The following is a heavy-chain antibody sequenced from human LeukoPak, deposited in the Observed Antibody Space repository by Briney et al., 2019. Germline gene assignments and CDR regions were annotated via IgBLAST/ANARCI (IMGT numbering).Heavy chain of an antibody. CDR3: SGYSSGWTCYFDY. Sequence: GGSLRLSCAASGFTFSSYSMNWVRQAPGKGLEWVSSISSSSSYIYYADSVKGRFTISRDNAKNSLYLQMNSPRAEDTAVYYCSGYSSGWTCYFDYWGQGTLVTVSS. J-gene: IGHJ4*02. D-gene: IGHD6-19*01. CDR2: ISSSSSYI. CDR1: GFTFSSYS. V-gene: IGHV3-21*01.